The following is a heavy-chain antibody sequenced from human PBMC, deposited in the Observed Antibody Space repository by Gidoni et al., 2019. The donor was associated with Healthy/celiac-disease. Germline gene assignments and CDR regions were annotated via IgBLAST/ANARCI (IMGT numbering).Heavy chain of an antibody. CDR1: GFPFSSYA. CDR2: ISYDGSNK. D-gene: IGHD3-9*01. Sequence: QVQLVESGGGVVQPGRSLRLSCAASGFPFSSYAMHWVRQAPGKGLEWVAVISYDGSNKYYADSVKGRFTISRDNSKNTLYLQMNSLRAEDTAVYYCARDATIRYFDWSPYFDYWGQGTLVTVSS. V-gene: IGHV3-30-3*01. CDR3: ARDATIRYFDWSPYFDY. J-gene: IGHJ4*02.